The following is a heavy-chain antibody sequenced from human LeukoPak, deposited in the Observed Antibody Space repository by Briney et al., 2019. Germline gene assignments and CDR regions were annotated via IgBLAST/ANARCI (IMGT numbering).Heavy chain of an antibody. Sequence: SETLSLTCTVSGGSISSSSYYRGWIRQPPGKGLEWIGSIYYSGSTYYNPSLKSRVTISVDTSKNQFSLKLSSVTAADTAVYYCARRRYSGGYHDYWGQGTLVTVSS. CDR3: ARRRYSGGYHDY. CDR1: GGSISSSSYY. CDR2: IYYSGST. V-gene: IGHV4-39*01. D-gene: IGHD3-22*01. J-gene: IGHJ4*02.